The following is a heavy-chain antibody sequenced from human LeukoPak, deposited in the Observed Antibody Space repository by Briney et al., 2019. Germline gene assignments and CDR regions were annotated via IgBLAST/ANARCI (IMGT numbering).Heavy chain of an antibody. D-gene: IGHD4-23*01. J-gene: IGHJ3*02. Sequence: GASVKVSCKASGYTFTSYGISWVRQAPGQGLEWMGWISAYNGNTNYAQKFQGRVTMTEDTSTDTAYMELSSLRSEDTAVYYCATLTTVVTPGPGIWGQGTMVTVSS. CDR2: ISAYNGNT. CDR3: ATLTTVVTPGPGI. V-gene: IGHV1-18*01. CDR1: GYTFTSYG.